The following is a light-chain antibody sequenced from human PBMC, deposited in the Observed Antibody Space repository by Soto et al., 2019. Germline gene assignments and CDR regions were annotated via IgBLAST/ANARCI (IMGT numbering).Light chain of an antibody. CDR3: SSYTTTSTLV. CDR2: EVR. Sequence: QSALTQPASVSGSPGQSITIACTGTNRDVGSYNLVSWYQQRPGEAPKLIISEVRNRPSGISYRSTGSKSGNTASLTISGLQAEDEADYYCSSYTTTSTLVFGGGTQLTVL. J-gene: IGLJ3*02. V-gene: IGLV2-14*01. CDR1: NRDVGSYNL.